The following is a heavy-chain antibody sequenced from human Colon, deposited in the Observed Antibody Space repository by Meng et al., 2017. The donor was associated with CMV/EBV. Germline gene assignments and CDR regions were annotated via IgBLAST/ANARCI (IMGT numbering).Heavy chain of an antibody. V-gene: IGHV3-23*01. Sequence: SDFSVCGSAMTWVGMAPGKGLEGVKTIRGSNDDTYSAVSVKVRFTISRDNPKNILYLQMNSLEADDTALYYCTRKSQYGDYTQWFDPWGQGTLVTVSS. J-gene: IGHJ5*02. D-gene: IGHD2-21*02. CDR3: TRKSQYGDYTQWFDP. CDR2: IRGSNDDT. CDR1: DFSVCGSA.